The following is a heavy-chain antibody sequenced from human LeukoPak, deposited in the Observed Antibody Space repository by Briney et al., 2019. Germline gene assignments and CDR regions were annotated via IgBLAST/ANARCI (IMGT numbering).Heavy chain of an antibody. Sequence: SETPSLTCTVSGGSVSSGSYYWSWIRQPPGKGLEWIGYIYYSGSTNYNPSLKSRVTISVDTSKNQFSLKLSSVTAADTAVYYCARESVIVVVPAAMENWFDPWGQGTLVTVSS. CDR2: IYYSGST. J-gene: IGHJ5*02. V-gene: IGHV4-61*01. D-gene: IGHD2-2*01. CDR1: GGSVSSGSYY. CDR3: ARESVIVVVPAAMENWFDP.